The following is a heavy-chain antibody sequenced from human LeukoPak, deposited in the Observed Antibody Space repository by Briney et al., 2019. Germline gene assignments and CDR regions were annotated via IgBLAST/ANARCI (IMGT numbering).Heavy chain of an antibody. D-gene: IGHD3-3*01. CDR2: IYYSGST. J-gene: IGHJ3*02. CDR1: GGSISSYY. Sequence: PSETLSLTCTVSGGSISSYYWSWIRQPPGKGLEWLGYIYYSGSTNYNPSLKSRVTISVDTPKNQYSLKLSSVTAADTAVYYCARGPIYLGSYVFDIWGQGTMVTVSS. V-gene: IGHV4-59*01. CDR3: ARGPIYLGSYVFDI.